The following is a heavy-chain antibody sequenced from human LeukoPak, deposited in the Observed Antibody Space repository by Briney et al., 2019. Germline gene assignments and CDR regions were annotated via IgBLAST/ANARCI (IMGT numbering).Heavy chain of an antibody. CDR2: INPNSGGT. D-gene: IGHD2-2*01. J-gene: IGHJ4*02. CDR1: GYTFTGYY. CDR3: ARESGSSQTYFDY. Sequence: ASVKVSCKASGYTFTGYYMHWVRQAPGQGLEWMGWINPNSGGTTYAQKFQGRVTMTRDTSISTAYMELSRLRSDDTAVYYCARESGSSQTYFDYWGQGTLVTVSS. V-gene: IGHV1-2*02.